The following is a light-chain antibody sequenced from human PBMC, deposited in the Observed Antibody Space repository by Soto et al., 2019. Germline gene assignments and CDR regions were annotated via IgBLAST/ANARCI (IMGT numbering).Light chain of an antibody. Sequence: EIVLTQSPVTLSLSPGEIATLSCRASQTLRNNYLASYQQKPGQAPRLLIYDASTRATGIPAKFSGSGFGTEFTLTISSLQSEDFAVYYCQQYNNWPLTFGGGTKVDI. CDR2: DAS. J-gene: IGKJ4*01. V-gene: IGKV3-15*01. CDR3: QQYNNWPLT. CDR1: QTLRNN.